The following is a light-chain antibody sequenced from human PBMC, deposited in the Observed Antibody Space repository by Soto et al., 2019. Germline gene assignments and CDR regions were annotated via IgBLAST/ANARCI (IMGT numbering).Light chain of an antibody. CDR1: SSDVGGYNY. CDR3: SAYTSSSTPL. Sequence: QSALTHPASVSGSPGQSITISCTGTSSDVGGYNYVSWYQQHPGKAPKLMIYDVSNRPSGVSNRFSGSKSGNTASLTISGLQAEDEADYYCSAYTSSSTPLFGVGTKLAV. V-gene: IGLV2-14*01. CDR2: DVS. J-gene: IGLJ2*01.